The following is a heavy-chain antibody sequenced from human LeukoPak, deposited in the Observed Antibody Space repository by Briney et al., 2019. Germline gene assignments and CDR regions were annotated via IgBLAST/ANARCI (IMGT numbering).Heavy chain of an antibody. Sequence: SETLSLTCTVSGYSISSGYYWGWIRQPPGKGLEWIGRIYYSGSTYYNPSLKSRVTISVDTSKNQFSLKLSSVTAADTAVYYCARGRYYFDYWGQGTLVTVSS. CDR1: GYSISSGYY. V-gene: IGHV4-38-2*02. J-gene: IGHJ4*02. CDR2: IYYSGST. CDR3: ARGRYYFDY.